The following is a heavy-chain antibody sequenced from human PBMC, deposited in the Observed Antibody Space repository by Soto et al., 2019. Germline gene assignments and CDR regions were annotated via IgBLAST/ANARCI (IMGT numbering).Heavy chain of an antibody. D-gene: IGHD3-22*01. J-gene: IGHJ4*02. CDR1: GYTFTSYG. CDR3: ARIEYDSSGYYPRPLDY. V-gene: IGHV1-18*01. CDR2: ISAYNGNT. Sequence: GASVKVSCKASGYTFTSYGISWVRQAPGQGLEWMGWISAYNGNTNYAQKLQGRVTMTTDTSTSTAYMELRSLRSDDTAVYYCARIEYDSSGYYPRPLDYWGQGTLVTVSS.